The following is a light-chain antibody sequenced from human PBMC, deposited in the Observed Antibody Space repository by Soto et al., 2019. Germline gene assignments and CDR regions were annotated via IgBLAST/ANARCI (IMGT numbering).Light chain of an antibody. CDR2: INT. CDR3: QSYDSSLSGVV. CDR1: SSNLGAGYD. J-gene: IGLJ2*01. V-gene: IGLV1-40*01. Sequence: QSVLTQPPSVSGAPGQRVTISCTGSSSNLGAGYDVHWYQHLPGTAPRLLIYINTNRPSGVPDRFSGSTSGTSASLAITGVQPEDEADYYCQSYDSSLSGVVFGGGTKLTVL.